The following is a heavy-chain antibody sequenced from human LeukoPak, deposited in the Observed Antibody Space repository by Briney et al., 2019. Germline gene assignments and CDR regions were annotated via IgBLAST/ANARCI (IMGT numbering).Heavy chain of an antibody. CDR3: ARGSQWLDY. Sequence: PSETLSLTCTVSGGSISSYYWSWIRQPPGKGLEWIGSIYYNGITYSNPSLKSRVTISVDTSKNQFSLRLISVTAADTAFYYCARGSQWLDYWGQGTLVTVSS. CDR1: GGSISSYY. D-gene: IGHD2-8*01. V-gene: IGHV4-39*02. CDR2: IYYNGIT. J-gene: IGHJ4*02.